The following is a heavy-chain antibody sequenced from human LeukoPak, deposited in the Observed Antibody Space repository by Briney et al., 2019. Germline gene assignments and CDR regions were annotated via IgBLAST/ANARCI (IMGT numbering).Heavy chain of an antibody. Sequence: GGSLRLSCAPSGFTFGSYAMYSVRQAPGEGLEWVSGISGSGGSTFYADSVKGRFTISRDNSENTMYLQMNSLRADDTAVYYCAKTTAGYSSGRYPGWPVDYWGQGTLVTVSS. CDR3: AKTTAGYSSGRYPGWPVDY. CDR1: GFTFGSYA. V-gene: IGHV3-23*01. J-gene: IGHJ4*02. CDR2: ISGSGGST. D-gene: IGHD6-19*01.